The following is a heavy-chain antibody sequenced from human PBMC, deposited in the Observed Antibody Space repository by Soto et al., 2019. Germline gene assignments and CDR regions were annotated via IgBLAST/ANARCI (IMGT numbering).Heavy chain of an antibody. J-gene: IGHJ5*02. V-gene: IGHV3-48*02. CDR2: ISSSSSTI. CDR3: ARGLAPSIFGVINWFDP. CDR1: GFTFSSYS. Sequence: GGSLRLSCAASGFTFSSYSMNWVRQAPGKGLEWVSYISSSSSTIYYADSVKGRFTISRDNAKNSLYLQMNSLRDEDTAVYYCARGLAPSIFGVINWFDPWGQGTLVTVS. D-gene: IGHD3-3*01.